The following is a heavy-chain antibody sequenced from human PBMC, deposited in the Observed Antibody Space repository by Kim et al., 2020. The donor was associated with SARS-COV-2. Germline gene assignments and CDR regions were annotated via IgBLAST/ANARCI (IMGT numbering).Heavy chain of an antibody. D-gene: IGHD3-22*01. Sequence: GGSLRLSCAASGFTFSSYAMHWVRQAPGKGLEWVAVISYDGSNKYYADSVKGRFTISRDNSKNTLFLQMNSLRAEDTAVYYCARALYYYDSSGYPDYWGQGTLVTVSS. CDR3: ARALYYYDSSGYPDY. CDR1: GFTFSSYA. CDR2: ISYDGSNK. V-gene: IGHV3-30-3*01. J-gene: IGHJ4*02.